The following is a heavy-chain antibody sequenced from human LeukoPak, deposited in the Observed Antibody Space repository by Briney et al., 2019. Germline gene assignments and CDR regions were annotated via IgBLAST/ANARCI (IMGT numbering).Heavy chain of an antibody. V-gene: IGHV4-59*01. D-gene: IGHD6-19*01. CDR3: AQSSGRYLDN. CDR2: FYYTGST. CDR1: GDSSSNNY. Sequence: SETLSLTCTVSGDSSSNNYWTWIRQSPGKGLEWIGYFYYTGSTNYNPSLQSRVTMSVDTSKNQFSLGLSSVTSADTAVYYCAQSSGRYLDNWGQGILVTVSS. J-gene: IGHJ4*02.